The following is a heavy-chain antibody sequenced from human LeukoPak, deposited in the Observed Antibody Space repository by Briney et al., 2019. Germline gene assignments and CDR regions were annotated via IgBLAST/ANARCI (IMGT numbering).Heavy chain of an antibody. Sequence: GGSLRLSCAASGFTFSSYAKHWVRQAPGKGLEWVAVISYDGSNKYYADSVKGRFTISRDNSKNTLYLQMNSLRAEDTAVYYCAKDDPYCSGGSCYSSGFDYWGQGTLVTVSS. J-gene: IGHJ4*02. CDR1: GFTFSSYA. CDR2: ISYDGSNK. V-gene: IGHV3-30*04. D-gene: IGHD2-15*01. CDR3: AKDDPYCSGGSCYSSGFDY.